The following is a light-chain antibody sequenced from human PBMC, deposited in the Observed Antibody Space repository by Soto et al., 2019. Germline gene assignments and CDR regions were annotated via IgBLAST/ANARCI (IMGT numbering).Light chain of an antibody. Sequence: EIVMTQSPATLSVSPGERATLSCRASQSVSSSYLAWYQQKPGQAPRLLIYGASSRATGIPDRFSGSGSGTDFTLTISRLEPEDFAVYYCQQYGSSPLTFGGGTKVVIK. J-gene: IGKJ4*01. CDR3: QQYGSSPLT. CDR2: GAS. V-gene: IGKV3-20*01. CDR1: QSVSSSY.